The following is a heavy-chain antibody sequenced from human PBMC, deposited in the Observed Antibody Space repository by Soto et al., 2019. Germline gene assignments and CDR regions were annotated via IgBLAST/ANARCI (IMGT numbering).Heavy chain of an antibody. CDR1: GFTFHDHA. CDR2: ITWNGGSL. V-gene: IGHV3-9*01. Sequence: EEQLVESGGALVQPGGSLRLSCVASGFTFHDHAMHWVRQVPGKGLEWVSFITWNGGSLAYADSIKGRFTISRDNAKNSLYLKMNSLRAEDTAFYYCTSGYCTVGSCAFDIWGQGTVVTVSS. D-gene: IGHD2-8*02. CDR3: TSGYCTVGSCAFDI. J-gene: IGHJ3*02.